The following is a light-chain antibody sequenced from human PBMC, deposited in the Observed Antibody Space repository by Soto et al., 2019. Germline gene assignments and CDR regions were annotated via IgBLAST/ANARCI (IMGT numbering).Light chain of an antibody. CDR1: QSISTW. V-gene: IGKV1-5*01. J-gene: IGKJ2*01. Sequence: DIQMTQSPSTLSASVGDRVIITCRASQSISTWLAWYQQKPGKAPKLLIYDASTLERGVPSRFSGSGSGTEFTLTISTLXXXXFATYYCQQYDTYRTFGQGTKVEI. CDR3: QQYDTYRT. CDR2: DAS.